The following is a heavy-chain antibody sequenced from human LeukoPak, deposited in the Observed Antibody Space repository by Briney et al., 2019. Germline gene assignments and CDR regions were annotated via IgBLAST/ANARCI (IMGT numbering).Heavy chain of an antibody. V-gene: IGHV3-73*01. CDR2: IRSKANSYAT. CDR1: GFTFSGSA. CDR3: TRLSGSYPIDY. D-gene: IGHD1-26*01. Sequence: GGSLRLSCAASGFTFSGSAMHWVRQASGKGLEWVGRIRSKANSYATAYAASVKGRFTVSRDDSKNTAYLQMNSLKTEDTAVYYCTRLSGSYPIDYWGQGTLVTVSS. J-gene: IGHJ4*02.